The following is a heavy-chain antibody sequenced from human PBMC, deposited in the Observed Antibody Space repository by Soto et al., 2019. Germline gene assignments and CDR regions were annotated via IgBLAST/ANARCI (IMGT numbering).Heavy chain of an antibody. CDR2: VNPNTGGT. D-gene: IGHD2-21*02. V-gene: IGHV1-2*02. Sequence: QALLVQSGAEVTKPGASVKVSCEASGYSFTAYYIHWVRQAPGQGLEWMGWVNPNTGGTKYAQKFQGTVTMTRDTSITTAYMELSRLRSGDTAVYYCARQLAYCAGDCYTEPIDYWGQGTLVTVSS. CDR3: ARQLAYCAGDCYTEPIDY. J-gene: IGHJ4*02. CDR1: GYSFTAYY.